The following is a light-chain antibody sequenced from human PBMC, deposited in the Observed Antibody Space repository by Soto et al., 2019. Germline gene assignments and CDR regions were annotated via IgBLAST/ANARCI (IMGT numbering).Light chain of an antibody. CDR2: DVF. CDR1: QSVSARL. CDR3: QHYQGGHPIA. Sequence: EVVLTQSPDTLSLSPGESATLSCRASQSVSARLAWYMHKPGQPPRLLISDVFNRASGVAERFSGSGSETDFTLIIRRLEPEDSALYYCQHYQGGHPIAFGQGTRLEIK. V-gene: IGKV3-20*01. J-gene: IGKJ5*01.